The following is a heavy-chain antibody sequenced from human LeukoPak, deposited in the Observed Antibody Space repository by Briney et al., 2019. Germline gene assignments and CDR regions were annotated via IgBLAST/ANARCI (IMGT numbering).Heavy chain of an antibody. V-gene: IGHV3-48*03. CDR2: ISSSGSTI. J-gene: IGHJ4*02. D-gene: IGHD6-19*01. CDR1: GFTFSSYE. Sequence: GGSLGLSCAASGFTFSSYEMNWVRQAPGKGLEWVSYISSSGSTIYYADSVKGRFTISRDNAKNSLYLQMNSLRAEDTAVYYCARDLSGSGWYHSGYWGQGTLVTVSS. CDR3: ARDLSGSGWYHSGY.